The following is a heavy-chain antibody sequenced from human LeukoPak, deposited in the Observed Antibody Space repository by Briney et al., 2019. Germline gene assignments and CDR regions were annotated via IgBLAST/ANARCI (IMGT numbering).Heavy chain of an antibody. CDR2: ISYDGSNK. J-gene: IGHJ4*02. CDR1: GFTFKTYT. CDR3: ARAQLAAAATGGFDY. Sequence: PGGSLRLSCAASGFTFKTYTMHWVRQAPGKGLEWVAVISYDGSNKYYADSMKGRFTISRDNSKNTLFLQMNSLRGEDTAIYYCARAQLAAAATGGFDYWGQGTLVTVSS. D-gene: IGHD6-13*01. V-gene: IGHV3-30-3*01.